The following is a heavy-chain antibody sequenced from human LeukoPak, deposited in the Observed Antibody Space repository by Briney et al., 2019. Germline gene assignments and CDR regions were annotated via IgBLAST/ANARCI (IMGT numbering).Heavy chain of an antibody. CDR2: IFPDDSDT. CDR1: GYLFSGYW. CDR3: ARQDASGSYDAFDF. D-gene: IGHD2-2*01. Sequence: GESLKISCEASGYLFSGYWIAWVRQMPGAGSEWMGIIFPDDSDTRYSPSFEGQVTISADKSINRAYLQWSNLKASDTATYYCARQDASGSYDAFDFWGQGTTVTV. J-gene: IGHJ3*01. V-gene: IGHV5-51*01.